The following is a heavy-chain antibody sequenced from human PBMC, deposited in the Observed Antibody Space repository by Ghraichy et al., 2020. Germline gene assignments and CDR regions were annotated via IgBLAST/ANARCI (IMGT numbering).Heavy chain of an antibody. CDR1: GFTFSSYG. CDR2: IRYDGSNK. V-gene: IGHV3-30*02. D-gene: IGHD3-10*01. J-gene: IGHJ4*02. CDR3: ATPMVRGVRYYFDY. Sequence: GGSLRLSCAASGFTFSSYGMHWVRQAPGKGLEWVAFIRYDGSNKYYADSVKGRFTISRDNSKNTLYLQMNSLRAEDTAVYYCATPMVRGVRYYFDYWGQGTLVTVSS.